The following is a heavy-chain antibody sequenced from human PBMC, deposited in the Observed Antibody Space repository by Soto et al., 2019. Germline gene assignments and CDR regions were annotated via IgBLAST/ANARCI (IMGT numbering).Heavy chain of an antibody. D-gene: IGHD1-26*01. V-gene: IGHV4-30-4*01. Sequence: QVQLQESGPGLVKASQTLSLTCTVSGASISGSDHYWSWIRQPPGKGLEWIGHLSYTGNSYNPYYTASRQSRPTMSVDTSKNQFSLNMTSVTAADTAVYFCARSGRSLLDSWGQGALVSVSS. CDR3: ARSGRSLLDS. CDR2: LSYTGNSYNP. J-gene: IGHJ4*02. CDR1: GASISGSDHY.